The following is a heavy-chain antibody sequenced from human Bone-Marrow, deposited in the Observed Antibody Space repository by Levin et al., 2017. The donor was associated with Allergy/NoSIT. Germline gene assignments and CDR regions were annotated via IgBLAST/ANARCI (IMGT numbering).Heavy chain of an antibody. CDR3: ARGRRACLDP. CDR1: GGSFSGYY. V-gene: IGHV4-34*01. Sequence: GSLRLSCAVYGGSFSGYYWSWIRQPPGKGLEWIGEINHSGSTNYNPSLKSRVTISVDTSKNQFSLKLSSVTAADTAVYYCARGRRACLDPWGQGTLVTVSS. CDR2: INHSGST. J-gene: IGHJ5*02.